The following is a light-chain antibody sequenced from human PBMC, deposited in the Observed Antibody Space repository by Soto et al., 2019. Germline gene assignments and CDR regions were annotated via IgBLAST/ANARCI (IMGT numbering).Light chain of an antibody. CDR1: QTISSY. J-gene: IGKJ1*01. CDR3: QQSYSTPRT. Sequence: DIQMTQSPSTLFGSVGDRVTITCRASQTISSYLNWYQQKPGKAPKLLIYAASSLQRGVPSRFSGSGSGTDFTLTISSLQPEDFATYYCQQSYSTPRTFGQGTKVDIK. V-gene: IGKV1-39*01. CDR2: AAS.